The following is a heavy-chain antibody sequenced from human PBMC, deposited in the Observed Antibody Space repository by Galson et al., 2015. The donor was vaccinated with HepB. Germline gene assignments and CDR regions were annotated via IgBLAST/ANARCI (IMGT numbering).Heavy chain of an antibody. CDR2: ISGSGGST. V-gene: IGHV3-23*01. J-gene: IGHJ5*02. CDR3: AKDVSQLRYFDWLLTRGFDP. CDR1: GFTFSSYA. D-gene: IGHD3-9*01. Sequence: SLRLSCAASGFTFSSYAMSWVRQAPGKGLEWVSAISGSGGSTYYADSVKGRFTISRDNSKNTLYLQMNSLRAEDTAVYYCAKDVSQLRYFDWLLTRGFDPWGQGTLVTVSS.